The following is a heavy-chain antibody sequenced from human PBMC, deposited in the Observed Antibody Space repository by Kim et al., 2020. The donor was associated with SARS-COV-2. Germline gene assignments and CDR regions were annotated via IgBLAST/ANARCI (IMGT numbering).Heavy chain of an antibody. CDR3: ARNYDNIWGTYYFDY. Sequence: GESLKISCKGSGYSFTNYWITWVRQMPGKGLEWMGRIDPSDSYTKYSPSFQGHVTISADKSISTAYLQWSSLKASDTAMYYCARNYDNIWGTYYFDYWGQGTLVTVSS. V-gene: IGHV5-10-1*01. CDR1: GYSFTNYW. CDR2: IDPSDSYT. J-gene: IGHJ4*02. D-gene: IGHD3-16*01.